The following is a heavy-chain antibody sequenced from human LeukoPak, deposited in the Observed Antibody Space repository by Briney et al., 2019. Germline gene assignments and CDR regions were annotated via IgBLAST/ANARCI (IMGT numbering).Heavy chain of an antibody. CDR3: AKDASLSSYFDY. CDR1: GFTFSNYG. Sequence: GGSLRLSCAASGFTFSNYGMHWVRQAPGKGLAWVALTSYDRRNKYHADSVKGRFTISRDNSKNTLYLQMNSLRAEDTALYYCAKDASLSSYFDYWGQGTLVTVSS. V-gene: IGHV3-30*18. D-gene: IGHD3-16*01. J-gene: IGHJ4*02. CDR2: TSYDRRNK.